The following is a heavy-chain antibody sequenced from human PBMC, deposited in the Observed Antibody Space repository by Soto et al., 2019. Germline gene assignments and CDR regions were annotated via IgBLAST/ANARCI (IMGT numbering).Heavy chain of an antibody. CDR2: IKSKTDGGTT. CDR3: TAVRGYGSGSYWVGHYGMDV. V-gene: IGHV3-15*07. CDR1: GFTFSNAW. Sequence: GGSLRLSCAASGFTFSNAWMNWVRQAPGKGLEWVGRIKSKTDGGTTDYAAPVKGRFTISRDDSKNTLYLQMNSLKTEDTAVYYCTAVRGYGSGSYWVGHYGMDVWGQGTTVTVSS. D-gene: IGHD3-10*01. J-gene: IGHJ6*02.